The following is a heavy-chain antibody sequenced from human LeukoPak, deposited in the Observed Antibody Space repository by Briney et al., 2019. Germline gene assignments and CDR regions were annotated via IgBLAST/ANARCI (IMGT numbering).Heavy chain of an antibody. V-gene: IGHV3-48*03. CDR3: ARYYYDSSGYYLNDY. D-gene: IGHD3-22*01. J-gene: IGHJ4*02. CDR2: ISSSGSTI. Sequence: GGSLRLSCAASGFTFSSYEMNWVRQAPGKGLEWVSYISSSGSTIYYADSVKGRFTISRDNAKNSLYLQMNSLRAEDTAVYCCARYYYDSSGYYLNDYWGQGTLVTVSS. CDR1: GFTFSSYE.